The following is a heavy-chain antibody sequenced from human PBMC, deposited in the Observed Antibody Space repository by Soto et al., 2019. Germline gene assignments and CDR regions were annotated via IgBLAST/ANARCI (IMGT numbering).Heavy chain of an antibody. CDR3: ARGDREDIAVVVGVRPGEYGVDV. J-gene: IGHJ6*02. D-gene: IGHD2-15*01. V-gene: IGHV3-30-3*01. CDR2: ISYDGSNK. CDR1: GLTFKNYA. Sequence: GSSLRISCAASGLTFKNYAMHWVRQAPGKELECVAVISYDGSNKFYRDYVKGRFTISRDNSKNTLYLQINSLRYEDTAVYYCARGDREDIAVVVGVRPGEYGVDVWGQGTTVTVSS.